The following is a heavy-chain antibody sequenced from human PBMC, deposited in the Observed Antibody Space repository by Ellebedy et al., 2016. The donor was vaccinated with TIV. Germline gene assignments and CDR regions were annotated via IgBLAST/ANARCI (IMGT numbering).Heavy chain of an antibody. CDR1: GFTFRNYV. V-gene: IGHV3-23*01. J-gene: IGHJ4*02. CDR2: ISGSGGST. D-gene: IGHD3-10*01. Sequence: GGSLRLSXAASGFTFRNYVLSWVRQAPGKGLEWVSSISGSGGSTYYTDSVKGRFTFSRDNSKNMLYLQMNSLRAEDTATYYCARGPDSGKFDYWGQGALVTVSS. CDR3: ARGPDSGKFDY.